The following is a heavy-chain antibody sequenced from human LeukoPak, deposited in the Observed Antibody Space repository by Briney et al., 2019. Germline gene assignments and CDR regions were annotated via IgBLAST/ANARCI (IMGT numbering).Heavy chain of an antibody. Sequence: ASVKVACKASGYTFTGYYMHWVRQAPGQGLEWMGWINPNSGGTNYAQKFQGRVTMTRDTSISTAYMELSRLRSDDTAVYYCARGVEWELPYYDYWGQGTLVTVSS. CDR1: GYTFTGYY. V-gene: IGHV1-2*02. D-gene: IGHD1-26*01. J-gene: IGHJ4*02. CDR2: INPNSGGT. CDR3: ARGVEWELPYYDY.